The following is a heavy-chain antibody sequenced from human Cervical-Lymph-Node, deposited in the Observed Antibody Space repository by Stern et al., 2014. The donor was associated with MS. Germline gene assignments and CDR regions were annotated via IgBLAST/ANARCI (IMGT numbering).Heavy chain of an antibody. CDR3: ARADALDI. J-gene: IGHJ3*02. Sequence: VQLVESGPGLVKPSETLSLTCTVSGGSISSYYWSWIRQPPGKGLEWIGYIYYSGSTTYNPSLKSRVTISVDTSKNHFSLQLSSVPAADTAVDYWARADALDIWGQGKMVTVSS. V-gene: IGHV4-59*01. CDR2: IYYSGST. CDR1: GGSISSYY.